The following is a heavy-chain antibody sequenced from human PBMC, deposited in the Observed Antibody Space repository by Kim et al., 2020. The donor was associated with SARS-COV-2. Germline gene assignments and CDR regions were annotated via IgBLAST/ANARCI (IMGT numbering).Heavy chain of an antibody. CDR3: ARMMIVVVIYNWFDP. D-gene: IGHD3-22*01. J-gene: IGHJ5*02. Sequence: SETLSLTCTVSGGPISSSSYYWGWIRQPPGKGLEWIGSIYYSGSTYYNPSLKSRVTISVDTSKNQFSLKLSSVTAADTAVYYCARMMIVVVIYNWFDPWGQGTLVTVSS. V-gene: IGHV4-39*01. CDR1: GGPISSSSYY. CDR2: IYYSGST.